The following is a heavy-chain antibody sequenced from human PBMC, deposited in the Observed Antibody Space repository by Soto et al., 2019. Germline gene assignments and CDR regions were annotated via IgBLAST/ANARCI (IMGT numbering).Heavy chain of an antibody. Sequence: GGSLRLSCAASGFTFSSYWMHWVRQAPGKGLVWVSRINSDGSSTSYADSVKGRFTISRDNAKNTLYLQMNSLRAEDTAVYYCARDIGGSYFDYYYGMDVWGQGTTVTVSS. CDR1: GFTFSSYW. V-gene: IGHV3-74*01. CDR3: ARDIGGSYFDYYYGMDV. J-gene: IGHJ6*02. CDR2: INSDGSST. D-gene: IGHD1-26*01.